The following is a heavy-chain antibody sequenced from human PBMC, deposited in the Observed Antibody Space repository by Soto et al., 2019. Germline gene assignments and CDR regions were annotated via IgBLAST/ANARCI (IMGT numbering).Heavy chain of an antibody. D-gene: IGHD6-19*01. CDR3: ASYPSGGGYYYYGMDV. Sequence: TGGSLRLSCAASGFTFSSYCMHWVRQAPGKGLEWVAVISYDGSNKYYADSVKGRFTISRDNSKNTLYLQMNSLRAEDTAVYYCASYPSGGGYYYYGMDVWGQGTTVTVSS. CDR2: ISYDGSNK. CDR1: GFTFSSYC. J-gene: IGHJ6*02. V-gene: IGHV3-30*03.